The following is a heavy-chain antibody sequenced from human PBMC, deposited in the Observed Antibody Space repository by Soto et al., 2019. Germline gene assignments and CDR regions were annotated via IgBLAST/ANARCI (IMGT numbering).Heavy chain of an antibody. D-gene: IGHD3-16*01. Sequence: PGGSLRLSCAASGFTFSSYAMSWVRQGPGEGLEWVSGISGGGGRSYYADSVKGRFTISRDNSKSTLYLQMNSLRAEDTAVYYCAKAYFVWSSEQPYYFDNWGQGTLVTVSS. V-gene: IGHV3-23*01. CDR3: AKAYFVWSSEQPYYFDN. CDR2: ISGGGGRS. CDR1: GFTFSSYA. J-gene: IGHJ4*02.